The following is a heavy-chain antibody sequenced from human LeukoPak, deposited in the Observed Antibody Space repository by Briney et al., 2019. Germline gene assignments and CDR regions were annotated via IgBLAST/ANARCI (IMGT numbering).Heavy chain of an antibody. D-gene: IGHD3-3*01. V-gene: IGHV4-39*01. CDR1: GGSISSSSYY. CDR2: IYYSGST. J-gene: IGHJ4*02. CDR3: ARLWYYDFWSGYPPIDY. Sequence: SETLSLTCTVSGGSISSSSYYWGWIRQPPGKGLEWIGSIYYSGSTYYNPSLKSRVTISVDTSKNQSSLKLSSVTAADTAVYYCARLWYYDFWSGYPPIDYWGQGTLVTVSS.